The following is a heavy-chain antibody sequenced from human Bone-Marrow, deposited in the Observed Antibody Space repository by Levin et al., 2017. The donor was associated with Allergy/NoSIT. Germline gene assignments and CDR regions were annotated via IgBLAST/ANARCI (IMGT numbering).Heavy chain of an antibody. D-gene: IGHD1-26*01. CDR1: GYTFTSYG. V-gene: IGHV1-18*01. Sequence: GESLKISCKASGYTFTSYGISWVRQAPGQGLEWMGWISAYNGNTNYAQKLQGRVTMTTDTSTSTAYMELRSLRSDDTAVYYCARLADPWWEQTTYNWFDPWGQGTLVTVSS. CDR3: ARLADPWWEQTTYNWFDP. J-gene: IGHJ5*02. CDR2: ISAYNGNT.